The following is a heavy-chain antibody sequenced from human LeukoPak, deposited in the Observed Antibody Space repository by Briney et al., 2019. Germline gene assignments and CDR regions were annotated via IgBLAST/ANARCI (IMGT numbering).Heavy chain of an antibody. CDR3: ARTMVRGDAFDI. D-gene: IGHD3-10*01. V-gene: IGHV4-59*01. J-gene: IGHJ3*02. CDR2: IYYSGST. Sequence: SETLSLTCTVSGGSISSYYWSWIRQPPGKGLEWIGYIYYSGSTNYNPSLKSRVTISVDTSKNQFSLKLSSVTAADTTVYYCARTMVRGDAFDIWGQGTMVTVSS. CDR1: GGSISSYY.